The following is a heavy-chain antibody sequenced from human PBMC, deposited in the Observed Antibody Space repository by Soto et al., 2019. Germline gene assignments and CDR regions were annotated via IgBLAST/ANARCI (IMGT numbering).Heavy chain of an antibody. CDR2: IYYSVST. V-gene: IGHV4-39*01. D-gene: IGHD6-13*01. CDR1: GCSTSSSSYY. CDR3: ASHLALRYSGLPFKQWFDT. Sequence: SETLSLSCTVSGCSTSSSSYYWGWLRQPPGKGLEWIGNIYYSVSTYYNPSLKSRVTISVDTSKNQFSLKLSSVTAADTAVYYCASHLALRYSGLPFKQWFDTWGQGTLFTV. J-gene: IGHJ5*02.